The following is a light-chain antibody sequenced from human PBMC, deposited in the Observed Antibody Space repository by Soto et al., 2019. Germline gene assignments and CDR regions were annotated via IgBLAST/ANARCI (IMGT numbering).Light chain of an antibody. V-gene: IGKV1-27*01. CDR1: QGISNY. CDR2: AAS. Sequence: DIQMTQSPSSLSASVGDRVTITCRASQGISNYIAWYQQKPGKATKLLIYAASTLQSGVPSRFSGSGSGTDFTLTINSLQPEDVATYSGQKYSSVPLFGPGTKVDIK. CDR3: QKYSSVPL. J-gene: IGKJ3*01.